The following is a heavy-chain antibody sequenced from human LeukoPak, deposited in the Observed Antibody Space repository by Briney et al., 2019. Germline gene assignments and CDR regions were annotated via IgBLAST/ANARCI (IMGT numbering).Heavy chain of an antibody. CDR1: GFTFSTYG. CDR2: ITNDGNYE. J-gene: IGHJ4*02. Sequence: GRSLRLSCAASGFTFSTYGMHWVRQAPGKGLEWVAVITNDGNYEKYADAVRGRFTISRDNSKNTLYLQMNSLSAEDTAVYYCARDSITGDNSLDFWGRGTLVTAPS. D-gene: IGHD7-27*01. V-gene: IGHV3-33*05. CDR3: ARDSITGDNSLDF.